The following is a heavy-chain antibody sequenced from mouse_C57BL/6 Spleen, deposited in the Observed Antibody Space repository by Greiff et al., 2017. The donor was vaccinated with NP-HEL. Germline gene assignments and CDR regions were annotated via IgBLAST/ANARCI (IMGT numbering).Heavy chain of an antibody. CDR3: ASYYGSSYPYAMDY. Sequence: QVQLQQSGAELMKPGASVKLSCKATGYTFTGYWIEWVKQRPGHGLEWIGEILPGSGSTNYNEKLKGKATFTADTSSNTAYMQLSSLKTDDSAIYYCASYYGSSYPYAMDYWGQGTSVTVSS. J-gene: IGHJ4*01. D-gene: IGHD1-1*01. CDR1: GYTFTGYW. CDR2: ILPGSGST. V-gene: IGHV1-9*01.